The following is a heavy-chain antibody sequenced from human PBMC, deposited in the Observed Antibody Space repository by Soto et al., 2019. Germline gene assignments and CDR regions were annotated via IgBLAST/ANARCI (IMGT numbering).Heavy chain of an antibody. J-gene: IGHJ4*02. CDR2: VFYTGFT. V-gene: IGHV4-39*01. CDR1: GGELSSGGYY. CDR3: ATSQKGYNWNYFDH. Sequence: PSEPQALTCTVFGGELSSGGYYLAWPRQSPGKGPEWIGSVFYTGFTSYNPSLESRVSVSVDTSKSQFSLKLSAVTAADTAVYYCATSQKGYNWNYFDHWGQGDLVTVSS. D-gene: IGHD1-20*01.